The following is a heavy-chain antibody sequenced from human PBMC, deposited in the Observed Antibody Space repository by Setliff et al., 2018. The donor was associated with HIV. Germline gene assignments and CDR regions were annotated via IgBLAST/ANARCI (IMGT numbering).Heavy chain of an antibody. CDR2: IYYSGST. Sequence: SEPCPLTCTVSGGSISSNYWSWIRQPPGKGLEWIGYIYYSGSTNYNPSLKSRVTISVDTSKNQFSLKLSSVTAADTAVYYCARYTFWSGLDYWGQGTLVTVSS. CDR3: ARYTFWSGLDY. CDR1: GGSISSNY. D-gene: IGHD3-3*01. J-gene: IGHJ4*02. V-gene: IGHV4-59*08.